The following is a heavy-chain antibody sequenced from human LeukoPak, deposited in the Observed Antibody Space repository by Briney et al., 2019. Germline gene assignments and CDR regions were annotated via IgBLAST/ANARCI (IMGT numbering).Heavy chain of an antibody. CDR1: GFTFSKYA. CDR2: IGGSVAET. J-gene: IGHJ4*02. Sequence: GGSLRLSCAASGFTFSKYAMTWVRQAPGKGLECVSAIGGSVAETYNADPVKGRFTISRDNSKNTLYLQMNSLRAEDTAVYYCAKLSHGGNSGYFDYWGQGTLVTVSS. V-gene: IGHV3-23*01. CDR3: AKLSHGGNSGYFDY. D-gene: IGHD4-23*01.